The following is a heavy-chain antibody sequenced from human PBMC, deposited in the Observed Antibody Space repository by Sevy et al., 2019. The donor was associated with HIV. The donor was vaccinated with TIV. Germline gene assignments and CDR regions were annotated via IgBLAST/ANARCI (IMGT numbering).Heavy chain of an antibody. CDR1: GFTFDDYA. J-gene: IGHJ4*02. V-gene: IGHV3-49*03. CDR2: ITRNSYEAYGGTT. D-gene: IGHD5-12*01. CDR3: TRSVATADTPEYYFDY. Sequence: GGSLRLSCTTSGFTFDDYAMSWFRQAPGKGLEWVAFITRNSYEAYGGTTDYGASVKGRFIISRDDSKSIAYLQMNSLKIEDTAVYYCTRSVATADTPEYYFDYWGQGTLVTVSS.